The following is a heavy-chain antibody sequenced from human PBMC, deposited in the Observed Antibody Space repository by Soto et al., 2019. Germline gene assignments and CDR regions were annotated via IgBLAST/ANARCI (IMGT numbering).Heavy chain of an antibody. CDR2: IKSAGSEI. Sequence: EIQLVESGGGLVQPGGCLRLSCAASGFTFSSYWMTWVRQAPGQGLEWVAIIKSAGSEIYYVDSVKGRFTISGDNAKNSLCLQMNRLAAEDTAVYYCARGIWQWQPASLYWGQGTLVAVSS. CDR1: GFTFSSYW. D-gene: IGHD6-19*01. V-gene: IGHV3-7*05. CDR3: ARGIWQWQPASLY. J-gene: IGHJ4*02.